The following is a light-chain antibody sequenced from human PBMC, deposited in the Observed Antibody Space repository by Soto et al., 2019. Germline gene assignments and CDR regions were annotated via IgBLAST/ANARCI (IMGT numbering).Light chain of an antibody. CDR1: RSDVGRYNL. V-gene: IGLV2-23*01. Sequence: QSALTQPASVSGSPGQSITISCTGTRSDVGRYNLVSWYQQSPGKAPKLIIYEGSKRPSGVSNRFSGSKSGNTASLTISGLQAEDEADYQCCSYAGSTTYVFGTGTKVTVL. J-gene: IGLJ1*01. CDR2: EGS. CDR3: CSYAGSTTYV.